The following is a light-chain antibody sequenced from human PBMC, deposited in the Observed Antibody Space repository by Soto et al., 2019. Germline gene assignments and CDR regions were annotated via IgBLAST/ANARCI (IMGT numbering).Light chain of an antibody. CDR3: QQSYSTPS. V-gene: IGKV1-39*01. J-gene: IGKJ2*01. CDR1: QSISSY. CDR2: AAS. Sequence: DIQMTQSPSSLSASVGDRVTITCRASQSISSYLNWYQQKPGKAPKLLIYAASSLQSGVPTRFSGSHSGTDFTLTISSLQPEDFATCYCQQSYSTPSFGQGTKLEIK.